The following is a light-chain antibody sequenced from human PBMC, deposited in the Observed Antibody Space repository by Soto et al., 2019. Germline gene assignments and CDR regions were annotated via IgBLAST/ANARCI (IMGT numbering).Light chain of an antibody. CDR1: QSVSSNF. Sequence: DIVLTQSPGTLSLSPGERATLSCRASQSVSSNFLAWYQQKPGQAPRLLFYGASSRATDIPDRFSGSGSGTDFTLNHSRLEAEEFAMYYCHHYGRPPWTFGQGTKVEIK. J-gene: IGKJ1*01. CDR2: GAS. V-gene: IGKV3-20*01. CDR3: HHYGRPPWT.